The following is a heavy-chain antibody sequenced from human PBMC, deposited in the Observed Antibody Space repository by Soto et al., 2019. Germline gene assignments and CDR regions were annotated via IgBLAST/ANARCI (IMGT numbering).Heavy chain of an antibody. CDR1: GYTFTGYY. CDR2: INPNSGGT. J-gene: IGHJ6*02. CDR3: ALWFGVIYYYGMDV. Sequence: ASVKVSCKASGYTFTGYYTHWVRQAPGQGLEWMGWINPNSGGTNYAQKFQGRVTMTRDTSISTAYMELSRLRSDDTAVYYCALWFGVIYYYGMDVWGQGTTVTVSS. V-gene: IGHV1-2*02. D-gene: IGHD3-10*01.